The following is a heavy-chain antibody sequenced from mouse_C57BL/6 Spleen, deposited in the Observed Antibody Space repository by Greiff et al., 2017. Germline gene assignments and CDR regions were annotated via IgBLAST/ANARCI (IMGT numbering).Heavy chain of an antibody. CDR1: GYTFTDYN. Sequence: VQLQQSGPELVKPGASVKMSCKASGYTFTDYNMHWVKQSHGKSLEWIGYINPNNGGTSYNQKFKGKATLTVNKSSSTAYMERRSLTSEDSAVYYCARGELGRGYFDVWGTGTTVTVSS. D-gene: IGHD4-1*01. J-gene: IGHJ1*03. V-gene: IGHV1-22*01. CDR3: ARGELGRGYFDV. CDR2: INPNNGGT.